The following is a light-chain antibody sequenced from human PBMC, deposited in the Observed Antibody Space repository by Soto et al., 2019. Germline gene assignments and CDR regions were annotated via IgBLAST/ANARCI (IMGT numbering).Light chain of an antibody. J-gene: IGLJ1*01. Sequence: QSALTQPASVSGSPGQSITISCTGTSSDIGGYNYVSWYQQHPGKVPKLMIYDVSNRPSGVSDRFSGSKSGNTASLTISGLQAEDEADYYCQSYPNIITLPYVLGTGIKVTVL. CDR3: QSYPNIITLPYV. CDR2: DVS. V-gene: IGLV2-14*03. CDR1: SSDIGGYNY.